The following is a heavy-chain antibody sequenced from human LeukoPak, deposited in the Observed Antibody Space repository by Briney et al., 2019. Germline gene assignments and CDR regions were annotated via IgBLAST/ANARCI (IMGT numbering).Heavy chain of an antibody. CDR1: GFTFSSYA. J-gene: IGHJ6*02. CDR3: ARDFRGSSSPYYYYGMGV. V-gene: IGHV3-33*08. Sequence: PGGSLRLSCAASGFTFSSYAMNWVRQAPGQGLEWVAVIWYDGSNKYYADSVKGRFTISRDNSKNTLFLQMNSLRAEDTAVYYCARDFRGSSSPYYYYGMGVWGHGTTVTVSS. CDR2: IWYDGSNK. D-gene: IGHD6-6*01.